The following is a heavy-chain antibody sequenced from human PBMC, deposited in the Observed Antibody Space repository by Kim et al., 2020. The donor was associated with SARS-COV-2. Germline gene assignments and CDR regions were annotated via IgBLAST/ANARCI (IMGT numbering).Heavy chain of an antibody. V-gene: IGHV6-1*01. CDR3: AREGEYTLLSPAKVRIYYYAMDV. J-gene: IGHJ6*02. CDR2: TYYRSRWYN. D-gene: IGHD3-10*01. Sequence: SQTLSLTCAISGDSVSSNSAAWNWIRQSPSRGLEWLGRTYYRSRWYNDYALSVKGRIIIDPDTSKNRLSLQLNSVTPDDTAVYYCAREGEYTLLSPAKVRIYYYAMDVWGQGTTVTVSS. CDR1: GDSVSSNSAA.